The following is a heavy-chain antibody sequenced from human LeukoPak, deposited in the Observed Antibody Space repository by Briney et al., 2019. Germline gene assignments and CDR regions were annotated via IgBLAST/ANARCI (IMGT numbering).Heavy chain of an antibody. CDR3: ARDHVLLWFGEFLAFDI. Sequence: SQTLSLTCAISGDSVSSNSAAWNWIRQSPSRGLEWLGRTYYRSKWYNDYAVSVKSRITINPGTSKNQFSLQLNSVTPEDTAVYYCARDHVLLWFGEFLAFDIWGQGTMVTVSS. CDR1: GDSVSSNSAA. CDR2: TYYRSKWYN. V-gene: IGHV6-1*01. J-gene: IGHJ3*02. D-gene: IGHD3-10*01.